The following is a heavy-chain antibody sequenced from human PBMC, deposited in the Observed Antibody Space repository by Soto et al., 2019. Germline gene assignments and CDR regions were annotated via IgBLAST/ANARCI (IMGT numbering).Heavy chain of an antibody. V-gene: IGHV4-34*01. CDR3: ARVPRIQLWFYYYYGMDV. J-gene: IGHJ6*02. Sequence: SETLSLTCAVYGGSFSGYYWSWIRQPPGKGLEWIGEINHSGSTNYNPSLKSRVTISVDTSKNQFSLKLGSVTAADTAVYYCARVPRIQLWFYYYYGMDVWGQGTTVTVSS. CDR1: GGSFSGYY. D-gene: IGHD5-18*01. CDR2: INHSGST.